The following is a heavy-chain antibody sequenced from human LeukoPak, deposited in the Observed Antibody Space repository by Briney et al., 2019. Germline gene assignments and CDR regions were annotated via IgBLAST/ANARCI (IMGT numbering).Heavy chain of an antibody. D-gene: IGHD5-12*01. CDR3: ARVGEYSGYRD. CDR2: INTNTGNP. V-gene: IGHV7-4-1*02. Sequence: ASVKVSCKASGYTFTSYSLTWVRQAPGQGLEWMGWINTNTGNPTYAQGFTGRFVFSLDTSVSTAYLQISSLKAEDTAVYYCARVGEYSGYRDWGQGTLVTVSS. CDR1: GYTFTSYS. J-gene: IGHJ4*02.